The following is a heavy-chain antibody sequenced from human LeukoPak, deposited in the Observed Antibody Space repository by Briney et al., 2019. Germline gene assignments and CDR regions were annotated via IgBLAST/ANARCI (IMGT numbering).Heavy chain of an antibody. Sequence: PSETLSLTCTVSGGSISSYDWSWIRQPPGKGLEWIGYIYYSGSTNYNPSLKSRVTISVDTSKNQFSLKLSSVTAADTAVYYCTRQDYSYGYPIDYWGQGTLVTVSS. D-gene: IGHD5-18*01. CDR1: GGSISSYD. CDR3: TRQDYSYGYPIDY. J-gene: IGHJ4*02. V-gene: IGHV4-59*08. CDR2: IYYSGST.